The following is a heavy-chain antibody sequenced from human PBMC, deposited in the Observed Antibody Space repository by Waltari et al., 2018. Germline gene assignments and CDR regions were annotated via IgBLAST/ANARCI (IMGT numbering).Heavy chain of an antibody. V-gene: IGHV4-34*01. CDR1: GGSFSGYD. Sequence: QVQLQQWGAGLLKPSETLSLTCAVYGGSFSGYDWSWIRQPPGKGLEWIGEINHSGSTNYNPSLKSRVTISVDTSKNQFSLKLSSVTAADTAVYYCARGLTFYAFDIWGQGTMVTVSS. J-gene: IGHJ3*02. CDR3: ARGLTFYAFDI. CDR2: INHSGST.